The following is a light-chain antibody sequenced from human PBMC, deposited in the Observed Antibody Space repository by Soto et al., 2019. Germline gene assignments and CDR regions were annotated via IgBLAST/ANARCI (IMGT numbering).Light chain of an antibody. Sequence: DIVMTQSPDSLAVSLGGRATINCKSSQSVLYSSNNKNYLAWYQQKPGQPPKLLIYWASTRESGVPDRFSGRGSGTDFTLTIRSLQAEDVAVYHCQQYSSTPLTLGGGTTLDIK. V-gene: IGKV4-1*01. J-gene: IGKJ4*01. CDR1: QSVLYSSNNKNY. CDR3: QQYSSTPLT. CDR2: WAS.